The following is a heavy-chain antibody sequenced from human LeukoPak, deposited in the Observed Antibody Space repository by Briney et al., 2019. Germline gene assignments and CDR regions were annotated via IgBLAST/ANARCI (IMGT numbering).Heavy chain of an antibody. CDR1: GYTFTSYA. V-gene: IGHV1-3*01. CDR2: INAGNGNT. CDR3: ARDLRGYSSSAEDSDY. D-gene: IGHD6-13*01. J-gene: IGHJ4*02. Sequence: ASVKVSCKASGYTFTSYAMHWVRQAPGQRLEWMGWINAGNGNTKYSQKFQGRVTMTRDTSTSTIYMELSSLRSEDTAVYYCARDLRGYSSSAEDSDYWGQGTLVTVSS.